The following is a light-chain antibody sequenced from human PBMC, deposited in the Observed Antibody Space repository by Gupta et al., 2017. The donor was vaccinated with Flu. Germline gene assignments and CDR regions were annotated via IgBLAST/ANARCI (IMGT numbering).Light chain of an antibody. J-gene: IGLJ3*02. V-gene: IGLV8-61*01. CDR3: LLCLRSGTWV. CDR1: SDSVSTSYY. Sequence: QTVVTQESSFSVSPGGTVTPTCGLTSDSVSTSYYPSWYQQTPGQAPRTLIYSTNIRSSGVPDRFSGSILGNKAALTITGAQADDESDYYCLLCLRSGTWVFGGGTKLTVL. CDR2: STN.